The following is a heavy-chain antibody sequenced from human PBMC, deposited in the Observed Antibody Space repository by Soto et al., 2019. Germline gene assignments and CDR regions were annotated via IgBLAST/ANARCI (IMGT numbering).Heavy chain of an antibody. J-gene: IGHJ4*02. Sequence: PGGSLRLSCAASGFTFDDYAMHWVRQAPGKGLEWVSGISWNSGSIGYADSVKGRFTISRDNAKNSLYLQMNSLRAEDTALYYCAKDLIRETYGSGSYFFDYWGQGTLVTVSS. CDR2: ISWNSGSI. CDR3: AKDLIRETYGSGSYFFDY. D-gene: IGHD3-10*01. V-gene: IGHV3-9*01. CDR1: GFTFDDYA.